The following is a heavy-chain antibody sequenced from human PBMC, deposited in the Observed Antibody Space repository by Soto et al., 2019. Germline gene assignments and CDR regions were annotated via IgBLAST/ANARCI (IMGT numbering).Heavy chain of an antibody. CDR3: ARDPVLSYDFWSGWYFDY. V-gene: IGHV3-30-3*01. J-gene: IGHJ4*02. D-gene: IGHD3-3*01. CDR1: GFTFSNYA. CDR2: ISYHGSNK. Sequence: QVQLVESGGGVVQPGRSLRLSCAASGFTFSNYAMHWVRQAPGKGLEWVAVISYHGSNKYYADSVKGRFTISRDNSKNTLYLQKNSLRAEDTAVYYCARDPVLSYDFWSGWYFDYWGQGTLVTVSS.